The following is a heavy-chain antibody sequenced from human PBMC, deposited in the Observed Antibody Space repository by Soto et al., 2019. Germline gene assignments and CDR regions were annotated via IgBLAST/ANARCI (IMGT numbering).Heavy chain of an antibody. CDR2: ITVGSSHI. D-gene: IGHD3-16*01. V-gene: IGHV3-21*01. CDR1: GFPFSAYN. J-gene: IGHJ4*02. Sequence: EVQLAESGGGLVKPGGSLRLSCTGSGFPFSAYNINWVRQAPGKGLEWVSSITVGSSHIYQPNSMKGRFTISRDDAKNSVYLQIDSLRDEDTALYYCSRSPEVGVRGAYWVQGTLVTVSS. CDR3: SRSPEVGVRGAY.